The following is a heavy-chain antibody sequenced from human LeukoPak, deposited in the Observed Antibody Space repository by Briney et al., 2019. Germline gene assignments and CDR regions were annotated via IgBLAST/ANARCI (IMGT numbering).Heavy chain of an antibody. CDR3: ARGPHGWFDP. CDR1: GGSFSGYY. V-gene: IGHV4-34*01. Sequence: SETLSLTCAVYGGSFSGYYWSWIRQPPGEGLEWIGEINHSGSTNYNPSLKSRVTISVDTSKNQFSLKLSSVTAADTAVYYCARGPHGWFDPWGPGTPVTVSS. CDR2: INHSGST. J-gene: IGHJ5*02.